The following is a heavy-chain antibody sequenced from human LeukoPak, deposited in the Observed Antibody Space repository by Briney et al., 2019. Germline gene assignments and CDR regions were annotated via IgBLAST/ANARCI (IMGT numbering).Heavy chain of an antibody. J-gene: IGHJ4*02. D-gene: IGHD6-19*01. Sequence: GGSLRLSCAASGFIFSSYSMNWVRQAPGKGLEWVSYISSSSSTIYYADSVKGRFTISRDNAKNSLYLHMNSLRAEDTAVYYCARGSGGWPAGYWGQGTLVTVSS. CDR3: ARGSGGWPAGY. V-gene: IGHV3-48*01. CDR1: GFIFSSYS. CDR2: ISSSSSTI.